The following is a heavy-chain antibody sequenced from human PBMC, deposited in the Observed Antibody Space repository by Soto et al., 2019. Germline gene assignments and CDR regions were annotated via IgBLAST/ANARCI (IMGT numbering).Heavy chain of an antibody. D-gene: IGHD1-26*01. V-gene: IGHV3-23*01. Sequence: GGSLRLSCAASGFTFSSDAMSWVRQAPGKGLEWVSAIGASGAGPYYAECVKGRFTISRDNSTNTLYLQMTSLRAEDTAVYYCALRKTGSYFDYWGQGTLVTVSS. CDR1: GFTFSSDA. CDR3: ALRKTGSYFDY. J-gene: IGHJ4*02. CDR2: IGASGAGP.